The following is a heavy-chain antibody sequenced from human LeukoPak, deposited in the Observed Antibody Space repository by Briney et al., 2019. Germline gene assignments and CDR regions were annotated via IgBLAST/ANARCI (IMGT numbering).Heavy chain of an antibody. CDR2: ISSSSSTI. J-gene: IGHJ4*02. CDR3: AKDRLYYFDY. D-gene: IGHD6-19*01. Sequence: GGSLRLSCAASGFTFSGFAMDWVRQAPGKGLEWVSYISSSSSTIYYADSVKGRFTISRDNAKNSLYLQMNSLRAEDTAVYYCAKDRLYYFDYWGQGTLVTVSP. CDR1: GFTFSGFA. V-gene: IGHV3-48*01.